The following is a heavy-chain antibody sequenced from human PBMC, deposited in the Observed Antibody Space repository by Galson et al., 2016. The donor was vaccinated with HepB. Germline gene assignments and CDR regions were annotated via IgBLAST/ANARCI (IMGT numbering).Heavy chain of an antibody. CDR3: AGCVTFSQCSWFRP. D-gene: IGHD3-10*01. Sequence: SLRLSCAASGFTATDYNMNWLRQVPGRGLEWISTITTWDITHYAESAKGRFTMARGKDRNSVVLQMTGLRVDDTAVYYCAGCVTFSQCSWFRPWGQGTLVSVSS. J-gene: IGHJ5*02. CDR1: GFTATDYN. CDR2: ITTWDIT. V-gene: IGHV3-69-1*01.